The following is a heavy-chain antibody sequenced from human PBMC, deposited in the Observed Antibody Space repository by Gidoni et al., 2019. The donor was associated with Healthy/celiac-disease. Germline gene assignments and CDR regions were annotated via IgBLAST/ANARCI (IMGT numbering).Heavy chain of an antibody. V-gene: IGHV3-21*01. CDR3: AREGGDGYNRWYFDY. CDR2: ISDSSSYR. CDR1: GFTFSRYS. J-gene: IGHJ4*02. D-gene: IGHD3-16*01. Sequence: VQLVASGGGLVTPGGSLRLSCAASGFTFSRYSMHWVRHAPGKGLEWVPSISDSSSYRYYADSVKGRFNLSRDNAKNSLYLQMNSLRAEDTAVYYCAREGGDGYNRWYFDYWGQGTLVTVSS.